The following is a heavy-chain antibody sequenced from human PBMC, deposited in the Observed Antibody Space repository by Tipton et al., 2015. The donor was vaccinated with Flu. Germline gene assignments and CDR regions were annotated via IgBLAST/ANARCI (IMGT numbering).Heavy chain of an antibody. D-gene: IGHD5-18*01. Sequence: SLRLSCTTSGFSFSYYWMNWLRQAPGKGLVWVSRINSDGSTTTYADSVKGRFTISRDNAKNTLYLQMNTLRAEDTAVYYCARGVGTAMVTALSRWGQGTLVTVSS. J-gene: IGHJ4*02. CDR2: INSDGSTT. CDR1: GFSFSYYW. V-gene: IGHV3-74*01. CDR3: ARGVGTAMVTALSR.